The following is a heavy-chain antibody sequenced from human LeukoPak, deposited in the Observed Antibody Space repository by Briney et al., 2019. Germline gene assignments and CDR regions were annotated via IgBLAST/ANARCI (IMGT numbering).Heavy chain of an antibody. CDR3: ARVRVMGPTNFDY. CDR1: GYTFTSYW. CDR2: IFPGDSDT. D-gene: IGHD1-26*01. J-gene: IGHJ4*02. V-gene: IGHV5-51*01. Sequence: LGESLKISCQSSGYTFTSYWIAWVRQMPGKGLEWMGIIFPGDSDTRYSPSFQGQVTISADKSISTAYLQWSSLKASDTAIYYCARVRVMGPTNFDYWGQGTLVTVSS.